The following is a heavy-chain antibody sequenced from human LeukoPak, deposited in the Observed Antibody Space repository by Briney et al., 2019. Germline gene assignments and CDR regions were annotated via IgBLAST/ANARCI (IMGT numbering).Heavy chain of an antibody. D-gene: IGHD3-22*01. Sequence: GGSLRLSCAASGFTFSSYWMSWVRQAPGKGLEWVANIKQDGSEKYYVDSVKGRFTISRDNAKNSLYLQMNSLRAGDTAVYYCAREAYYYDSSGYYSGFDPWGQGTLVTVSS. J-gene: IGHJ5*02. V-gene: IGHV3-7*01. CDR2: IKQDGSEK. CDR3: AREAYYYDSSGYYSGFDP. CDR1: GFTFSSYW.